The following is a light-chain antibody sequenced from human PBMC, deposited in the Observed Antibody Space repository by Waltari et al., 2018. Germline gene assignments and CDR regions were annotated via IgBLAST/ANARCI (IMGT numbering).Light chain of an antibody. CDR2: EVT. CDR3: SSYAGSINPYV. CDR1: SSDVGGYNY. J-gene: IGLJ1*01. V-gene: IGLV2-8*01. Sequence: QSALTQPPSASGSPGQSVTISCTGTSSDVGGYNYVSWYQQLPGKAPKRMISEVTKRPSGVPDRFSGSKSGNTASLTGSGLQTEDEADYYCSSYAGSINPYVFGSGTRVTVL.